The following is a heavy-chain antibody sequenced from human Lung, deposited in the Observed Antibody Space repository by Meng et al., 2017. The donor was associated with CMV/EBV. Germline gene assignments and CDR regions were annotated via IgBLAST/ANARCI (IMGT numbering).Heavy chain of an antibody. CDR2: ISSTSAYI. CDR3: ARGIRGSDYYYGMDV. J-gene: IGHJ6*02. CDR1: EFTFSSYR. D-gene: IGHD3-10*01. Sequence: GEXXKISCAAFEFTFSSYRMNWVRQAPGKGLEWVSFISSTSAYIDYADSVKGRFTISRDNARNSLFLQMNSLRAEDTAVYYCARGIRGSDYYYGMDVWGQGTXVTVSS. V-gene: IGHV3-21*01.